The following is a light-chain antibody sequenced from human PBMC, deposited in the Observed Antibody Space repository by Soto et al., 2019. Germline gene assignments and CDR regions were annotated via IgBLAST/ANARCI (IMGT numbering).Light chain of an antibody. CDR2: GAS. CDR3: QQYYNWRT. CDR1: QSVNRN. J-gene: IGKJ1*01. V-gene: IGKV3-15*01. Sequence: EIVMTQSPATLSVSPGERATLSCRASQSVNRNIAWSQQKPGQAHRLLIYGASTRATGVPARFSGRGSGTGFTLIISSLQSEAFAVYYCQQYYNWRTFGQGNNVEIK.